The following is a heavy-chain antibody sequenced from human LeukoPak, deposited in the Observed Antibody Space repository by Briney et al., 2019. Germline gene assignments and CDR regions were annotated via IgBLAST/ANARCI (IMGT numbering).Heavy chain of an antibody. CDR3: ARFSSQLLKTGGFDS. J-gene: IGHJ4*02. V-gene: IGHV4-59*01. CDR1: GDSISSCY. D-gene: IGHD1-26*01. Sequence: SETLSLTCTVSGDSISSCYWSWIRQPPGKGLEWIGYIFDSENSKYNPSLESRVIISVDTSKDQLSLKLTSVTAADTAVYYCARFSSQLLKTGGFDSWGQGTLVTVFS. CDR2: IFDSENS.